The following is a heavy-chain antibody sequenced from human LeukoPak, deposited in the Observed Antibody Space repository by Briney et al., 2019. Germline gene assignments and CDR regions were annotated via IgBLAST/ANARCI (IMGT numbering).Heavy chain of an antibody. CDR2: IRYDGSNK. D-gene: IGHD2-15*01. CDR1: GFTFSSYG. J-gene: IGHJ4*02. Sequence: PGGSLRLSGAASGFTFSSYGMHWVRQAPGKGLEWVAFIRYDGSNKYYADSVKGRFTISRDNSKNTLYLQMNSLRAEDTAVYYCAKSARRYCSGGSCYYFDYWGQGTLVTVSS. CDR3: AKSARRYCSGGSCYYFDY. V-gene: IGHV3-30*02.